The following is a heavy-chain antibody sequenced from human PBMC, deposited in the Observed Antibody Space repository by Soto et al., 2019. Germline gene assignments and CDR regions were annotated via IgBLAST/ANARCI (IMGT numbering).Heavy chain of an antibody. J-gene: IGHJ4*02. V-gene: IGHV3-23*01. Sequence: PGGSLRLSCAASGFTFSSYAMSWVRQAPGKGLEWVSAISGSGGSTYYAESVRGRFTISRDNSKNTLCVQMNSLRAEDTAVYYCAKDLYDTSGYYFDYWGQGTLVTVSS. CDR1: GFTFSSYA. CDR3: AKDLYDTSGYYFDY. D-gene: IGHD3-22*01. CDR2: ISGSGGST.